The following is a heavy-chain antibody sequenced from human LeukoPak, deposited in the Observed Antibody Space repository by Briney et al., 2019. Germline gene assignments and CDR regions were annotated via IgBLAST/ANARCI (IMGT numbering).Heavy chain of an antibody. CDR3: ARRMAAADAFDI. D-gene: IGHD6-13*01. Sequence: GQSLKISCKGSGYSFTSYWIGWVRQMPGQGLEWMGIIYPGDSDTRYSPSFQGQVSISADKSISTAYLQWSSLKASDTAMYYCARRMAAADAFDIWGQGTMVTVSS. CDR2: IYPGDSDT. V-gene: IGHV5-51*01. CDR1: GYSFTSYW. J-gene: IGHJ3*02.